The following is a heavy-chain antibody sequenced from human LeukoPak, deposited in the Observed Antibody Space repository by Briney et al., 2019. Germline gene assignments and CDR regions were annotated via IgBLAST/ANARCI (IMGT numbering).Heavy chain of an antibody. CDR2: ISARSDAI. V-gene: IGHV3-23*01. Sequence: PGGSLRLSCAASGFTFSSYAITWIRQAPGKGLEWVSSISARSDAIYYADSVKGRFTISRDNSKNTLNLHMNSLRAEDTAVYYRAARGYTYFFDYWGQGTLVTVSS. D-gene: IGHD5-18*01. J-gene: IGHJ4*02. CDR3: AARGYTYFFDY. CDR1: GFTFSSYA.